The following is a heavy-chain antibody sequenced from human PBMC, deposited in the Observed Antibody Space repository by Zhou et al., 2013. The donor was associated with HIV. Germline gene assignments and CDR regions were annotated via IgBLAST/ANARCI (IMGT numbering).Heavy chain of an antibody. CDR3: ARTAAPYSSSWYHIEYFQH. D-gene: IGHD6-13*01. CDR2: IYYSGST. V-gene: IGHV4-59*11. Sequence: QVQLQESGPGLVKPSETLSLTCTVSGGYISSHYWSWIRQPPGKGLEWIGYIYYSGSTNYNPSLKSRVTISVDTSKNQFSLKLSSVTAADTAVYYCARTAAPYSSSWYHIEYFQHVGPGHPGPPSP. J-gene: IGHJ1*01. CDR1: GGYISSHY.